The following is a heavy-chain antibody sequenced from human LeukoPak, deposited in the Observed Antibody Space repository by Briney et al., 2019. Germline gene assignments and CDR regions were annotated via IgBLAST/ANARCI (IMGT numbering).Heavy chain of an antibody. CDR2: ISGSGGST. V-gene: IGHV3-23*01. D-gene: IGHD6-6*01. J-gene: IGHJ4*02. CDR1: GFTFSTYA. Sequence: GGSLRLSCAASGFTFSTYAMSWVRQAPGKGLEWVSGISGSGGSTYYADSAKGRFTISRDNSKNTLYLQMNSLRAEDTAVYYCAKDRSSSGKRGFDYWGQGTLVTVSS. CDR3: AKDRSSSGKRGFDY.